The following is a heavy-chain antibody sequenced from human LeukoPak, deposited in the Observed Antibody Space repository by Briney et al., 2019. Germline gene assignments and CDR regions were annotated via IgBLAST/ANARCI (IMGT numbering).Heavy chain of an antibody. D-gene: IGHD3-3*01. Sequence: ASVKASCKASGYTFTSYDINWVRQATGQGLEWMGWMNPNSGNTGYAQKFQGRVTMTRNTSISTAYMELSSLRSEDTAVYYCARGDYDFWSGYRFDPWGQGTLVTVSS. CDR1: GYTFTSYD. V-gene: IGHV1-8*01. CDR3: ARGDYDFWSGYRFDP. J-gene: IGHJ5*02. CDR2: MNPNSGNT.